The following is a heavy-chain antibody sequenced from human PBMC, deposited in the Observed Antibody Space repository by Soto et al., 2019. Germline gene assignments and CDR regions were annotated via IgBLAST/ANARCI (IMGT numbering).Heavy chain of an antibody. V-gene: IGHV4-39*01. Sequence: SETLSLTCAVSGGSITSSSYSWGWVRQPPGKGLEWIATFYYSENTHYNPSLKSRVTISVHKSKNQFSLILSSVTAAHTAVYYCGRQYSGSAPNWFDPRGQGAVVTVSS. CDR1: GGSITSSSYS. CDR3: GRQYSGSAPNWFDP. D-gene: IGHD5-12*01. J-gene: IGHJ5*02. CDR2: FYYSENT.